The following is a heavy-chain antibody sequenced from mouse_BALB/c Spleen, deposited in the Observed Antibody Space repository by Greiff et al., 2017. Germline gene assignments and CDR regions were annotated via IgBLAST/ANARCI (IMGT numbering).Heavy chain of an antibody. CDR2: IYPGNVNT. Sequence: QVQLQQSGPELVKPGASVRISCKASGYTFTSYYIHWVKQRPGQGLEWIGWIYPGNVNTKYNEKFKGKATLTADKSSSTAYMQLSSLTSEDSAVYVCASTTATQWYFDVWGGGTTVTVSS. J-gene: IGHJ1*01. V-gene: IGHV1S56*01. D-gene: IGHD1-2*01. CDR3: ASTTATQWYFDV. CDR1: GYTFTSYY.